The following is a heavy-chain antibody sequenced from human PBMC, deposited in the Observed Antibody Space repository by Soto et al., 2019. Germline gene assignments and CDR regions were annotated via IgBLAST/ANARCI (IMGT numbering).Heavy chain of an antibody. CDR3: VRCYCSVGSCYACWHFDL. CDR2: ISASTRNT. J-gene: IGHJ2*01. V-gene: IGHV1-18*01. D-gene: IGHD2-15*01. CDR1: GYTFSDYA. Sequence: QVQLVQSEDEVKKPGASVRVSCQASGYTFSDYAISWVRQAPGQGLEWMGWISASTRNTDQAPNFQGRVIMTLDTSTNTAYMELRSLRSDDTAVYYCVRCYCSVGSCYACWHFDLWGRGTLVTVSS.